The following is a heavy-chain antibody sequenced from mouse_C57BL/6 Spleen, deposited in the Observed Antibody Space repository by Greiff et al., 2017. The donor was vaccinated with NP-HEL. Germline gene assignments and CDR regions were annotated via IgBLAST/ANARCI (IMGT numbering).Heavy chain of an antibody. CDR2: INSDGGST. CDR1: EYEFPSHD. Sequence: EVQVVESGGGLVQPGESLKLSCESNEYEFPSHDMSWVRKTPEKRLELVAAINSDGGSTYYPDTMERRFIISRDNTKKTLYLQMSSLRSEDTALYYCARITTVVAPYWYFDVWGTGTTVTVSS. V-gene: IGHV5-2*01. J-gene: IGHJ1*03. CDR3: ARITTVVAPYWYFDV. D-gene: IGHD1-1*01.